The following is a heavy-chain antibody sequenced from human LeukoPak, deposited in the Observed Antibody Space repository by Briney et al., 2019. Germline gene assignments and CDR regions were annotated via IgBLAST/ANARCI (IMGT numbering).Heavy chain of an antibody. CDR2: INPSGGST. J-gene: IGHJ4*02. D-gene: IGHD6-19*01. V-gene: IGHV1-46*01. CDR1: GYTFTSYY. Sequence: ASVKVSCKASGYTFTSYYMHWVRQAPGQGLEWMGIINPSGGSTSYAQKFQGRVTMTRDMSTSTVYMELSSLRSEDTAVYYCASATWTYSSGWPPDYWGQGTLVTVSS. CDR3: ASATWTYSSGWPPDY.